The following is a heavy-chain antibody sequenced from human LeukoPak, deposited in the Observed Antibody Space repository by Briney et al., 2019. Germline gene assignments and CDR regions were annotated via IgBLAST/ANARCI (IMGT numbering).Heavy chain of an antibody. CDR1: GYTFTSYG. CDR3: ARALKYSSGWYFDY. CDR2: ISAYNGNT. V-gene: IGHV1-18*04. J-gene: IGHJ4*02. Sequence: GASVKVSCKASGYTFTSYGISWVRRAPGQGLEWMGWISAYNGNTNYAQKLQGRVTMTTDTSTSTAYMELRSLRSDDTAVYYCARALKYSSGWYFDYWGQGTLVTVSS. D-gene: IGHD6-19*01.